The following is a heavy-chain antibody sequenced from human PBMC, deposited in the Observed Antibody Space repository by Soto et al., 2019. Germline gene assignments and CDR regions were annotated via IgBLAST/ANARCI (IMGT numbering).Heavy chain of an antibody. CDR2: ISGSGGST. CDR3: ARPPLVVAATLPYYQH. D-gene: IGHD2-15*01. Sequence: PGGSLRLSCAASGFTFSSYVMGWVRQAPGKGLEWVSAISGSGGSTYYADSVKGRFTISRDNSKNTLYLQMNSLRAEDTAVYYCARPPLVVAATLPYYQHWGQGTLVTVSS. CDR1: GFTFSSYV. V-gene: IGHV3-23*01. J-gene: IGHJ1*01.